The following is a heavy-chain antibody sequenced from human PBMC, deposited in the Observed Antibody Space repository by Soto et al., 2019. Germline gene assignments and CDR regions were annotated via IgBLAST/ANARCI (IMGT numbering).Heavy chain of an antibody. D-gene: IGHD3-10*01. CDR3: TREKRYYNNLTSFYFDN. CDR1: GFTFSDYY. V-gene: IGHV3-72*01. J-gene: IGHJ4*02. Sequence: EVQLVQSGGGLVQPGGSLRLSCAASGFTFSDYYMDWVRRAPGKGLEWVGRIRNKANNYATEYAASLKGRVTFSRDDSENSLYLQRNSLETEATAVYWCTREKRYYNNLTSFYFDNWGEGPLVTVSS. CDR2: IRNKANNYAT.